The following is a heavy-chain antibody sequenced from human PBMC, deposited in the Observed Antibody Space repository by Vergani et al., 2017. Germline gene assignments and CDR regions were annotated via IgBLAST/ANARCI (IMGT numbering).Heavy chain of an antibody. V-gene: IGHV4-34*01. D-gene: IGHD3-10*01. CDR1: GGSFSGYY. Sequence: QVQLQQWGAGLLKPSETLSLTCAVYGGSFSGYYWSWIRQPPGKGLEWIGEINHSGSTNYNPSLKSRVTISVDTSKNQFSLKLSSVTAADTAVYYCARVVVRGVRYYYYHMDVWGKGTTVIVSS. CDR3: ARVVVRGVRYYYYHMDV. CDR2: INHSGST. J-gene: IGHJ6*03.